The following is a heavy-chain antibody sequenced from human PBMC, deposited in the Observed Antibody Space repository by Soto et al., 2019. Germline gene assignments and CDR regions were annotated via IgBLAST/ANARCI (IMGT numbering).Heavy chain of an antibody. CDR3: RRLSQKCMDV. V-gene: IGHV1-18*01. CDR1: GYTITSNG. Sequence: GASVKVSRKASGYTITSNGISCVRQAPGQGLKWMGWISAYNGNTNYAQKLQGRVTLTTATSTTTAYMELRSLRTGETAVYYCRRLSQKCMDVWDKGTSGSVS. CDR2: ISAYNGNT. D-gene: IGHD6-25*01. J-gene: IGHJ6*04.